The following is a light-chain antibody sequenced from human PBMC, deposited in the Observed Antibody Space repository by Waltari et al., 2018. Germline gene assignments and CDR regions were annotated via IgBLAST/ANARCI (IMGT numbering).Light chain of an antibody. CDR2: ANN. CDR3: AAWDDSLNAYV. CDR1: SSNIGPNH. J-gene: IGLJ1*01. V-gene: IGLV1-44*01. Sequence: QSGLTQPPSASGTPGQRFTISCSGRSSNIGPNHVNWYPQVPGTAPKLLIYANNQRPSGVPDRLSGSKSGTSASLAISGLQSDDEADYYCAAWDDSLNAYVFGPATKVTVL.